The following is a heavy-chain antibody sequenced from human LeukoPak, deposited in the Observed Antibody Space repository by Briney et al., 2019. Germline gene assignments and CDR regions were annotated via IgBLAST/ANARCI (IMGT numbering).Heavy chain of an antibody. CDR2: IYPGNSET. CDR3: TRHPDY. J-gene: IGHJ4*02. Sequence: GESLKISCKGSGYTFTNHWIVWVRQMPGKGLEWMGVIYPGNSETRYGPSSQGQVTISADKSFSTAYLQWSSLRASDTAIYYCTRHPDYWGQGTLVTVSS. CDR1: GYTFTNHW. V-gene: IGHV5-51*01.